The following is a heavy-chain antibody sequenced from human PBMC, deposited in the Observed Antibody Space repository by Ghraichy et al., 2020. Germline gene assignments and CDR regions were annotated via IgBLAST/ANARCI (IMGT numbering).Heavy chain of an antibody. J-gene: IGHJ4*01. D-gene: IGHD3-22*01. Sequence: SQTLSLTCAVYGGSFSGYYWSWIRQPPGKGLEWIGEINHSGSTNYNPSLKSRVTISVDTSKNQFSLKLSSVTAADTAVYYCARGSHYDSSGYYYVTDYWGQEPWSPSPQ. CDR2: INHSGST. CDR1: GGSFSGYY. CDR3: ARGSHYDSSGYYYVTDY. V-gene: IGHV4-34*01.